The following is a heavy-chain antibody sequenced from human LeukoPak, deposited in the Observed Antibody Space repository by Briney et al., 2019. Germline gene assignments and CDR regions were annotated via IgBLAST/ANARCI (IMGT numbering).Heavy chain of an antibody. J-gene: IGHJ6*03. CDR2: IKQDGSEK. CDR3: ARVPLDFWSGYSSFYYYYYYMDV. D-gene: IGHD3-3*01. V-gene: IGHV3-7*01. CDR1: RFTFSSYW. Sequence: GGSLRLSCAASRFTFSSYWMSWVRQAPGKGLEWVANIKQDGSEKYYVDSVKGRFTISRDNAKNSLYLQMNSLRAEDTAVYYCARVPLDFWSGYSSFYYYYYYMDVWGKGTTVTVSS.